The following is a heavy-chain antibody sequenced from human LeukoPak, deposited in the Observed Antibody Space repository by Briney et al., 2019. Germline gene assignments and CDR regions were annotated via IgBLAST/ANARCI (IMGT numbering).Heavy chain of an antibody. CDR2: IKQDGSEK. J-gene: IGHJ4*02. D-gene: IGHD5-24*01. CDR1: GFTFSSYW. Sequence: GGSLRLSCAASGFTFSSYWMSWVRQAPGKGLEWVANIKQDGSEKYNVDSVRGQFTISRDNAKNSLYLQMNSLRAEDTAGYYCARSPDGEYFDYWGQGTLVTVSS. CDR3: ARSPDGEYFDY. V-gene: IGHV3-7*03.